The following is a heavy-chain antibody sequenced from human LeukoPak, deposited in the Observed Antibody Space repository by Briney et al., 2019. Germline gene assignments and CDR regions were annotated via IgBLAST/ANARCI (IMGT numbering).Heavy chain of an antibody. CDR1: GGSISSSSYH. Sequence: PSETLPLTCTVSGGSISSSSYHWGWIRQPPGKGLEWIGSIYYSGSTYYNPSLKSRVTISVDTSKNQFSLKLSSVTAADTAVYYCARRNSGYDRGPYYFDYWGQGTLVTVSS. V-gene: IGHV4-39*01. D-gene: IGHD5-12*01. J-gene: IGHJ4*02. CDR3: ARRNSGYDRGPYYFDY. CDR2: IYYSGST.